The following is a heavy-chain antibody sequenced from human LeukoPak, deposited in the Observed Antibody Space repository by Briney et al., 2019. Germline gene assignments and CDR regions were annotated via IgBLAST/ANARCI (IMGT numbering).Heavy chain of an antibody. CDR2: INHSGST. CDR3: ARIDPPLGYGMDV. CDR1: GGSFSGYY. V-gene: IGHV4-34*01. Sequence: SETLSLTCAVYGGSFSGYYWSWIRQPPGKGLEWIGEINHSGSTNYNPSLKSRVTISVDTSKNQFSLKLSSVTAADTAVYYRARIDPPLGYGMDVWGQGTTVTVSS. J-gene: IGHJ6*02.